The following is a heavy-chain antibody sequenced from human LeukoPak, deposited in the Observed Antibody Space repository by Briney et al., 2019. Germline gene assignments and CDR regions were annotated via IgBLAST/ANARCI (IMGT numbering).Heavy chain of an antibody. J-gene: IGHJ4*02. CDR3: ARTSIDYGSSGYYSLDY. D-gene: IGHD3-22*01. Sequence: SETLSLTCTVSGGSIRSSSYYWGWIRQPPGKGLEWIGSIYYSGSTYYNPSLKSRVTISVDTSKNPFSLKLSSVTAADTAVYYCARTSIDYGSSGYYSLDYWGQGTLVTVSS. V-gene: IGHV4-39*01. CDR2: IYYSGST. CDR1: GGSIRSSSYY.